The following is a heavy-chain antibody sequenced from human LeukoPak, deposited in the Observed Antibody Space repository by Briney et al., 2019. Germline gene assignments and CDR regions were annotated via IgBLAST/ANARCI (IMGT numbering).Heavy chain of an antibody. J-gene: IGHJ6*03. Sequence: SVKVSCKASGGTFSSYAISWVRQAPGQGLEWMGRIFPIFGTANYAQKFQGRVTITTDESTSTAYMELSSLRSEDTAVYYCARDRLAVAGTTDYYYYYYMDVWGKGTTVTVSS. V-gene: IGHV1-69*05. CDR3: ARDRLAVAGTTDYYYYYYMDV. CDR1: GGTFSSYA. D-gene: IGHD6-19*01. CDR2: IFPIFGTA.